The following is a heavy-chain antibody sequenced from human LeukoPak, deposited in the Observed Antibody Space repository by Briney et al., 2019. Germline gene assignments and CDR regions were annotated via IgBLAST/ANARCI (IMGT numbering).Heavy chain of an antibody. CDR2: IYHSGST. D-gene: IGHD2-2*01. Sequence: SETLSLTCTVSGGSISSYYWSWIRQPPGKGLEWIGYIYHSGSTYYNPSLKSRVTISVDRSKNQFSLKLSSVTAADTAVYYCARVVGDVGDIVVVPALDVWGKGTTVTVSS. CDR1: GGSISSYY. J-gene: IGHJ6*04. V-gene: IGHV4-59*12. CDR3: ARVVGDVGDIVVVPALDV.